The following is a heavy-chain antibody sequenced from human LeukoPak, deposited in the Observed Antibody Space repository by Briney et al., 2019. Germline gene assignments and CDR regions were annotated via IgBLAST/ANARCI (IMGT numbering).Heavy chain of an antibody. D-gene: IGHD6-6*01. V-gene: IGHV3-23*01. CDR3: AREQASIAARGDAFDI. CDR2: ISGSGGST. Sequence: GGSLRLSCAASGFTFSSYAMSWVRQAPGKGLEWVSAISGSGGSTYYADSVKGRFTISRANSKNTLYLQMNSLRAEDTAVYYCAREQASIAARGDAFDIWGQGTMVTVSS. CDR1: GFTFSSYA. J-gene: IGHJ3*02.